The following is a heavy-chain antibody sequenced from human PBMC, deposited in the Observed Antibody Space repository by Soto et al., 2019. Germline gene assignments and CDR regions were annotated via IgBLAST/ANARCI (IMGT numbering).Heavy chain of an antibody. J-gene: IGHJ6*02. Sequence: EVQLLKSGRGLVQPGGSLRLSCAASGFTFSSHVMNWVRQAPGKGLEWVAAISGGGGTTFYGDSVEGRFTMSRDNSKNTLFLQMNSLRAEDTAVYYCARGPRAPPPHDYGMDVWGQGTTVTVSS. CDR3: ARGPRAPPPHDYGMDV. V-gene: IGHV3-23*01. CDR1: GFTFSSHV. CDR2: ISGGGGTT.